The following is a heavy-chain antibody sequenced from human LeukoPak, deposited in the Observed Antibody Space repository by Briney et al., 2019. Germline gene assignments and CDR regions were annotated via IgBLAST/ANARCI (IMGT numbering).Heavy chain of an antibody. Sequence: PSETLSLTCTVSGGSISSSSYYWGWIRQPPGKGLEWIGSIYYSGSTYYNPSLKSRVTISVDTSENQFSLKLSSVTAADTAVYYCARHETTDDAFDIWGQGTMVTVSS. CDR1: GGSISSSSYY. V-gene: IGHV4-39*01. J-gene: IGHJ3*02. D-gene: IGHD1-1*01. CDR3: ARHETTDDAFDI. CDR2: IYYSGST.